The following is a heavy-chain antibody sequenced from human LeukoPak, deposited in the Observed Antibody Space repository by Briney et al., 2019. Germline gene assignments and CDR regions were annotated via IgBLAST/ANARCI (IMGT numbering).Heavy chain of an antibody. Sequence: SGPTLVNPTQTLTLTCTFSGFSLSTGGVGVGWIRQPPGKALEWLALIYWNDDKRYSPSLKSRLTITKDTSKNQVVLTMTNMDPVDTATYYCARGTIDYYDSSGSPDYWGQGTLVTVSS. CDR1: GFSLSTGGVG. D-gene: IGHD3-22*01. J-gene: IGHJ4*02. V-gene: IGHV2-5*01. CDR3: ARGTIDYYDSSGSPDY. CDR2: IYWNDDK.